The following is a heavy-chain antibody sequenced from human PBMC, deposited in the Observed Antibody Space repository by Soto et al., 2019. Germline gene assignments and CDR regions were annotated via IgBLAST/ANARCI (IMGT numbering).Heavy chain of an antibody. Sequence: KPXESLSLPCAVYGGSFSGYKWSWIRQPPGKGLEWLGEINHSGITDYNPSLKSRITISIDTSKKQFSLKLNSVTAADTAVYYCAIGPRMWLAGGGYWGQGTQVTVSS. V-gene: IGHV4-34*01. CDR3: AIGPRMWLAGGGY. D-gene: IGHD6-19*01. CDR1: GGSFSGYK. J-gene: IGHJ4*02. CDR2: INHSGIT.